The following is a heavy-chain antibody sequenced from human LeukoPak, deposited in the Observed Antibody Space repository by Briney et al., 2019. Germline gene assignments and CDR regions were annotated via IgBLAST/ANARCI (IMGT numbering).Heavy chain of an antibody. CDR1: GFTFSSYS. CDR3: ARADCSSTSCQLGIQLWPGDYFDY. Sequence: GGSLRLSCAASGFTFSSYSMNWVRQAPGKGLGWVSSISSSSSYIYYADSVKGRFTISRDNAKNSLYLQMNSLRAEDTAVYYCARADCSSTSCQLGIQLWPGDYFDYWGQGTLVTVSS. CDR2: ISSSSSYI. D-gene: IGHD2-2*01. J-gene: IGHJ4*02. V-gene: IGHV3-21*01.